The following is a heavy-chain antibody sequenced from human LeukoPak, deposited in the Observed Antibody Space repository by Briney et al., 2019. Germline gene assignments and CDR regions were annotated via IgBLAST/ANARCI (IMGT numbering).Heavy chain of an antibody. D-gene: IGHD3-22*01. CDR2: ISGSGVST. CDR3: AKGYYYDSSGYEDY. V-gene: IGHV3-23*01. CDR1: GFTFSSYA. J-gene: IGHJ4*02. Sequence: PGGSLRLSCAASGFTFSSYAMSWVRQAAGKGLEGVSAISGSGVSTYYADSVKGRFTISRDNSKNTLYLQMNSLRAEDTAVYYCAKGYYYDSSGYEDYWGQGTLVTVSS.